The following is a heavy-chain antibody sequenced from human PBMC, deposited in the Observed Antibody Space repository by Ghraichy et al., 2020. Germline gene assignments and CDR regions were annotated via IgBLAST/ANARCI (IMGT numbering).Heavy chain of an antibody. CDR2: IYYSGSS. D-gene: IGHD1-7*01. CDR3: ARVRRITGTPDY. CDR1: GGSISSSSYY. J-gene: IGHJ4*02. V-gene: IGHV4-39*07. Sequence: ESLNISCTVSGGSISSSSYYWGWIRQPPGKGLEWIGSIYYSGSSYYNPSLKSRLTISVDTSKNQFSLKLSSVTAADTAVYYCARVRRITGTPDYWGQGTLVTVSS.